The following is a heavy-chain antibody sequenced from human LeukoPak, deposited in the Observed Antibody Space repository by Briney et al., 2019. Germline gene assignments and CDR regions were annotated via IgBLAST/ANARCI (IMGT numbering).Heavy chain of an antibody. CDR3: ARGGSGWSIDY. J-gene: IGHJ4*02. Sequence: GGSLRLSCAASGFTFSSYAMHWVRQAPGKGLEWVAVISYDGSNKYYADSVKGRFTISRDNSKNTLYLQMNSLRAEDTAVYYCARGGSGWSIDYWGQGTLVTVSS. CDR2: ISYDGSNK. V-gene: IGHV3-30*14. CDR1: GFTFSSYA. D-gene: IGHD6-19*01.